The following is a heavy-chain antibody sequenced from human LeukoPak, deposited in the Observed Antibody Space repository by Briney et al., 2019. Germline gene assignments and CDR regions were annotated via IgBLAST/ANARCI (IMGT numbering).Heavy chain of an antibody. J-gene: IGHJ4*02. D-gene: IGHD4-11*01. CDR3: ARGRLPIDY. CDR1: GGSISSYY. Sequence: PSETLSLTCTVSGGSISSYYWSWIRQPPGKGLEWIGYIYYSGSTNYNPSLKSRVIISVDTSKNQFSLKLSSVTAADTAVYYCARGRLPIDYWGQGTLVTVSS. V-gene: IGHV4-59*01. CDR2: IYYSGST.